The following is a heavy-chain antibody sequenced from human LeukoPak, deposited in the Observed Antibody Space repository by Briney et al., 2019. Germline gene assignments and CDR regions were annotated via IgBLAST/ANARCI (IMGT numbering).Heavy chain of an antibody. V-gene: IGHV1-18*01. CDR1: GYTFTSYG. CDR2: ISAYNGNT. D-gene: IGHD3-22*01. CDR3: ARASVTMIVVAPQPDY. J-gene: IGHJ4*02. Sequence: ASVKVSCKASGYTFTSYGISWVRQAPGQRLEWMGWISAYNGNTNYAQKLQGRVTMTTDTSTSTAYMELRSLRSDDTAVYYCARASVTMIVVAPQPDYWGQGTLVTVSS.